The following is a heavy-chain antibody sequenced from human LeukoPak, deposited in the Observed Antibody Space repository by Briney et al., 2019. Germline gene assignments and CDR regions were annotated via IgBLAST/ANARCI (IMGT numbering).Heavy chain of an antibody. CDR3: VFEGRADAFDI. CDR1: GFTFSSYW. J-gene: IGHJ3*02. Sequence: PGGSLRLSCAASGFTFSSYWMHWVRQAPGKGLVWVSRINSDGSSTSYADSVKGRFTISRDNSKNTLYLQMNSLRAEDTAVYYCVFEGRADAFDIWGQGTMVTVSS. V-gene: IGHV3-74*01. CDR2: INSDGSST. D-gene: IGHD3-10*01.